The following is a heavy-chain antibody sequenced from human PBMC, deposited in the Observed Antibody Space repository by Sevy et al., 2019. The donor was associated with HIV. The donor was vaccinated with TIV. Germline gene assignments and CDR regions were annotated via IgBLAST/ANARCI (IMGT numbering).Heavy chain of an antibody. J-gene: IGHJ6*03. V-gene: IGHV1-18*04. D-gene: IGHD1-26*01. CDR3: ARVLVGATEGRSYYYYYMDV. CDR1: GYTFTSYG. CDR2: ISAYNGNT. Sequence: ASVKVSCKASGYTFTSYGISWVRQAPGQGLEWMGWISAYNGNTNYAKKLQGRVTMTTDTSTSTAYMELRSLRSDDTAVYYCARVLVGATEGRSYYYYYMDVWGKGTTVTVSS.